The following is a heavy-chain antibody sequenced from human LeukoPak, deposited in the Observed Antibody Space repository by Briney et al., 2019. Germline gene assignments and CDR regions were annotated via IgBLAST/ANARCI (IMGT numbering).Heavy chain of an antibody. J-gene: IGHJ4*02. Sequence: SETLSLTCTVSGGSISSYYWSWIRQPPGKGLEWIGYFYYSGSTNYNPSLKSRVTISVDTSKNQFSLKLSSVTAADTAVYYCARTWQVFDYWGQGTLVTVSS. V-gene: IGHV4-59*01. CDR3: ARTWQVFDY. CDR2: FYYSGST. CDR1: GGSISSYY.